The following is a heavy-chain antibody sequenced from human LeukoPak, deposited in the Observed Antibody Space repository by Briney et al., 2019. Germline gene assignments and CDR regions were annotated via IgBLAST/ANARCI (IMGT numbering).Heavy chain of an antibody. Sequence: LETLSLTCTVSGGSISSYYWSWIRQPAGKGLEWIGRLYPTGSAHYNPSLTSRVAFSVDTSKNQFSLNLDSVTAADTAVYCARDLAVAGTVAALGYWGQGTQVTVSS. CDR1: GGSISSYY. V-gene: IGHV4-4*07. J-gene: IGHJ4*02. CDR3: ARDLAVAGTVAALGY. CDR2: LYPTGSA. D-gene: IGHD6-19*01.